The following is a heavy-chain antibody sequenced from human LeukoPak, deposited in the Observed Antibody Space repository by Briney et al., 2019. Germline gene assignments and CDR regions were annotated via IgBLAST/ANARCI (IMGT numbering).Heavy chain of an antibody. V-gene: IGHV4-39*07. Sequence: SETLSLTCSVSGASLRSNNYYWAWIRQPPGKGLEWIGTIYYSGTPYYNPSLKSRVTISIDTFKNQFSLKLTSMTAADTAVYYCQAVAAVGRFDFWGQGNLVIVSS. CDR3: QAVAAVGRFDF. D-gene: IGHD6-13*01. CDR2: IYYSGTP. CDR1: GASLRSNNYY. J-gene: IGHJ4*02.